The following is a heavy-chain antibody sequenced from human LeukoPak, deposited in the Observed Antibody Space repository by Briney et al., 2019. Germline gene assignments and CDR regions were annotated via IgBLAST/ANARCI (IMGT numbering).Heavy chain of an antibody. V-gene: IGHV3-23*01. J-gene: IGHJ4*02. Sequence: PGGSLRLSCAASGFTFSSYAMSWVRQAPGKGLEWVSAISGSGGSTYYADSVKGRFTISRDNSKNTLYLQMNSLRAEDTAVYYCAKVDRGSVITFGGVIVGSPYYFDYWGQGTLVTVSS. CDR3: AKVDRGSVITFGGVIVGSPYYFDY. D-gene: IGHD3-16*01. CDR2: ISGSGGST. CDR1: GFTFSSYA.